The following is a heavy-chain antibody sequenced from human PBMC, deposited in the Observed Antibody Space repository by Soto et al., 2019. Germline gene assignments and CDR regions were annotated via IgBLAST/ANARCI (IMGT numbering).Heavy chain of an antibody. D-gene: IGHD2-15*01. CDR2: IYHSGST. J-gene: IGHJ4*02. CDR3: ARAFVAARTFDY. CDR1: GGSISSDGYS. Sequence: SETLSLTCAVSGGSISSDGYSWSWIRQPPGKGLVWIGYIYHSGSTYYNPSLKSRVTISVDRSKNQFSLKLSSVTAADTAVYYCARAFVAARTFDYWGQGTLVTVSS. V-gene: IGHV4-30-2*01.